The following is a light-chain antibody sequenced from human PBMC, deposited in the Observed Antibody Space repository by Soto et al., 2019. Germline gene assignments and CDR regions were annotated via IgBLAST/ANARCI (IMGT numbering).Light chain of an antibody. CDR1: QSISSK. Sequence: EIVMTQSPATLSVSPGERSTLSCRASQSISSKLVWYQQKPVQAPRLLXYGSSIRATGIPASFTGSGSGTEFTLTISSLQYEDFAVYYCQQHNNWHPITFGQGTRLEIK. CDR3: QQHNNWHPIT. J-gene: IGKJ5*01. V-gene: IGKV3-15*01. CDR2: GSS.